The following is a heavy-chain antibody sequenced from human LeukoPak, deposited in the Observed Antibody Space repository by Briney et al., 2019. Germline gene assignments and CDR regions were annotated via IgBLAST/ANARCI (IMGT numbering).Heavy chain of an antibody. CDR1: GFTFSRYG. D-gene: IGHD3-16*02. CDR3: AKDLGDYVWGSYRYSALYAFDI. V-gene: IGHV3-30*02. CDR2: IRYDGSNK. J-gene: IGHJ3*02. Sequence: PGGSLRLSCAASGFTFSRYGMHWVRQAPGKGLEWVAFIRYDGSNKYYADSVKGRFTISRDNSKNTLYLQMNSLRAEETAVYYCAKDLGDYVWGSYRYSALYAFDIWGQGTMVTVSS.